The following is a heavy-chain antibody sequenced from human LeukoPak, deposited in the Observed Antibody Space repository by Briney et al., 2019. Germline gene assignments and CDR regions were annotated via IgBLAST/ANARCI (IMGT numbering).Heavy chain of an antibody. V-gene: IGHV3-9*01. CDR3: GKDPLYYYDSRNRFDY. J-gene: IGHJ4*02. CDR2: ISWNSGSI. CDR1: GFTFDDYA. D-gene: IGHD3-22*01. Sequence: GGSLRLSCAASGFTFDDYAMHWVRQAPGKGLEWVSGISWNSGSIGYADSVKGRFTISSDNSKNTLYLQMNSLRAEDTAVYYCGKDPLYYYDSRNRFDYWGQGALVTVSS.